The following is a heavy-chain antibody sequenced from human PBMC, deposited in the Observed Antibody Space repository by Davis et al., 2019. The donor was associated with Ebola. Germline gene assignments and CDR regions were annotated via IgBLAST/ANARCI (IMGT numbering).Heavy chain of an antibody. D-gene: IGHD3-22*01. Sequence: GGSLRLSCTASGFRLSDHSVSWVRQAPGKGLEWVSAISGSGGSTYYADSVKGRFTISRDNSKNTLYLQMNSLRAEDTAVYYCAKDPVTRYDSSGYYYVDYWGQGTLVTVSS. J-gene: IGHJ4*02. CDR1: GFRLSDHS. CDR2: ISGSGGST. CDR3: AKDPVTRYDSSGYYYVDY. V-gene: IGHV3-23*01.